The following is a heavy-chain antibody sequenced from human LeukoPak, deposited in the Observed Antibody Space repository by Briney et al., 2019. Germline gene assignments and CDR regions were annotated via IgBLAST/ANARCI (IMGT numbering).Heavy chain of an antibody. CDR3: ARMSYDFWSGYPLAFDI. D-gene: IGHD3-3*01. CDR1: GGSISSYY. V-gene: IGHV4-4*07. Sequence: SETLSLTCTVSGGSISSYYWSWIRQPAGEGLEWIGRIYTSGSTNYNPSLKSRVTMSVDTSKNQFSLKLSSVTAADTAVYYCARMSYDFWSGYPLAFDIWGQGTMVTVSS. CDR2: IYTSGST. J-gene: IGHJ3*02.